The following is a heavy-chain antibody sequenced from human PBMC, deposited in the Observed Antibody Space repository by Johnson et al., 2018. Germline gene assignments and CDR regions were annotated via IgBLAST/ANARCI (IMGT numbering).Heavy chain of an antibody. Sequence: QVQLVESGPRLVKXSQTXSLXCSVSGGSISSGRYYWSWLRQPPGKGPELIGYIYYTGSTYYNPSLNSRVTISLDTSKNLFSRKLNSVTAAHTAVYFCASYRGDYAEYFPNWGQGTLVTVSS. V-gene: IGHV4-30-4*01. D-gene: IGHD4-17*01. J-gene: IGHJ1*01. CDR1: GGSISSGRYY. CDR3: ASYRGDYAEYFPN. CDR2: IYYTGST.